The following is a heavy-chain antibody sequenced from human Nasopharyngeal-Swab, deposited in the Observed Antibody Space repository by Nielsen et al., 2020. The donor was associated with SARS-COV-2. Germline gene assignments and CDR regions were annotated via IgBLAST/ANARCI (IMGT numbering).Heavy chain of an antibody. Sequence: WIRQPPGKGLEWIGSIYYSGSTYYNPSLKSRVTISVDTSKNQFSLKLSSVTAADTAVYYCARESVLRYFDWEYYYYGMDVWGQGTTVTV. D-gene: IGHD3-9*01. CDR2: IYYSGST. J-gene: IGHJ6*02. V-gene: IGHV4-39*02. CDR3: ARESVLRYFDWEYYYYGMDV.